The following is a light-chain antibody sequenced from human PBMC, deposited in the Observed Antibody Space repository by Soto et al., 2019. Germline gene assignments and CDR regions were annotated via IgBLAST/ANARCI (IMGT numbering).Light chain of an antibody. CDR3: QQYNDWPPWT. J-gene: IGKJ1*01. V-gene: IGKV3-15*01. Sequence: ERLMTQSPATRSVSPGDRATLSCRASQSVSNNLAWYQQRPGQAPRLLIYGAPTRATGIPARFSGSGSGTEFTLTISSLQSEDFAVYYCQQYNDWPPWTFGQGTKVDIK. CDR2: GAP. CDR1: QSVSNN.